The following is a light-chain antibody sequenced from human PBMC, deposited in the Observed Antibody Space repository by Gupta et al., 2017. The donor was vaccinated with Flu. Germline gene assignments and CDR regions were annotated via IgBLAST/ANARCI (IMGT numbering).Light chain of an antibody. J-gene: IGKJ1*01. CDR2: GAS. Sequence: EIVMTQSPATLSVSPGERATLSCRASQSISTNLAWYQQKPGQAPRLLIQGASTRATGIPARFSGSGSGTELTLTISSLEPEDFAVYYCQQYNNWPETFGQGTKVEIK. V-gene: IGKV3D-15*01. CDR3: QQYNNWPET. CDR1: QSISTN.